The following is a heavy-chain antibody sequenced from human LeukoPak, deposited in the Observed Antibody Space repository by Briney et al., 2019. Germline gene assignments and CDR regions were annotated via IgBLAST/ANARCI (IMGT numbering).Heavy chain of an antibody. CDR3: ARDDCTTTTCHGS. CDR2: ISYDGRNQ. D-gene: IGHD2-2*01. V-gene: IGHV3-30*03. J-gene: IGHJ5*02. CDR1: GFTFSSYG. Sequence: GGSLRLSCAASGFTFSSYGMHWGRQAPGKGLEWVAAISYDGRNQYYADSVKGRFTISRDSSKDTVYLQMSSLRAEDTAVYYCARDDCTTTTCHGSWGQGTLVTVSS.